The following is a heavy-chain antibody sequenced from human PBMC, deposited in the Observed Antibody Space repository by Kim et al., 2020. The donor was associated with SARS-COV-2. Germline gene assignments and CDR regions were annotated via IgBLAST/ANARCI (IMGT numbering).Heavy chain of an antibody. CDR2: IKQDGSEK. V-gene: IGHV3-7*01. D-gene: IGHD2-15*01. CDR1: GLTFDSHW. Sequence: GGSLRLSCTASGLTFDSHWMSWVRQAPGKGLEWVASIKQDGSEKQYVDSVKGRFTIFRDNAKKSLFMEMNSLRVEDTAMXXCARGRVGCAYWGQGTLVTVSS. CDR3: ARGRVGCAY. J-gene: IGHJ4*02.